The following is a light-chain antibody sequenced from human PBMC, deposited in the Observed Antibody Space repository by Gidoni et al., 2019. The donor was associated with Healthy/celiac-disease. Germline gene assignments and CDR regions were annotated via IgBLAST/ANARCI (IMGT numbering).Light chain of an antibody. Sequence: DIQMTPSPSSLSASVGDRVTITCRASQSISSYFNWYQQKPGKAPKLLIYAASSLQSGVPSRFSGSGSGTDFTLTISSLQPEDFATYYCQQSYSTPHTFGQGTKLEIK. CDR1: QSISSY. CDR2: AAS. V-gene: IGKV1-39*01. CDR3: QQSYSTPHT. J-gene: IGKJ2*01.